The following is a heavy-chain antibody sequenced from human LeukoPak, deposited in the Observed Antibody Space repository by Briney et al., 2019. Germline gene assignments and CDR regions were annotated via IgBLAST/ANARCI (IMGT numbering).Heavy chain of an antibody. D-gene: IGHD6-19*01. V-gene: IGHV3-74*01. CDR1: GFTFSSYW. J-gene: IGHJ4*02. Sequence: GGSLRLSCAASGFTFSSYWMHWVRQAPGKGLVWVSRVNTDGGSTSYADSVKGRFTISRDNAKNTLYLQMNSLRAEDTAVYYCAKPYGSGYSYFDSWGQGALVTVSS. CDR2: VNTDGGST. CDR3: AKPYGSGYSYFDS.